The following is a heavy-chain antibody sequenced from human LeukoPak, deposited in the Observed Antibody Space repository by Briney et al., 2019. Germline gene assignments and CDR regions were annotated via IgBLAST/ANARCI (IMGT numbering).Heavy chain of an antibody. Sequence: GGSLRLSCAASGFTFSSYAMSWVRQAPGKGLEWVSAISGSGGSTYYADSVKGRFTISRDNSKNTLYLQMNSLRAEDTAVYYCAKDHSRWLVRPNYFDYWGQGTLVTVSS. D-gene: IGHD6-19*01. J-gene: IGHJ4*02. V-gene: IGHV3-23*01. CDR1: GFTFSSYA. CDR3: AKDHSRWLVRPNYFDY. CDR2: ISGSGGST.